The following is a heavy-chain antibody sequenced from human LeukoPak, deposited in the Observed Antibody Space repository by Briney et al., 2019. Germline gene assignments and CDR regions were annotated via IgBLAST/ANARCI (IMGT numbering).Heavy chain of an antibody. D-gene: IGHD6-6*01. CDR1: GFTVSSNY. J-gene: IGHJ3*02. Sequence: GGSLRLSCAASGFTVSSNYMSWVRQAPGKGLEWVSVIYSGGSTYYADSVKGRFTISRDNSKNTLYLQMNSPRAEDTAVYYCARDLRARRAFDIWGQGTMVTVSS. V-gene: IGHV3-66*02. CDR2: IYSGGST. CDR3: ARDLRARRAFDI.